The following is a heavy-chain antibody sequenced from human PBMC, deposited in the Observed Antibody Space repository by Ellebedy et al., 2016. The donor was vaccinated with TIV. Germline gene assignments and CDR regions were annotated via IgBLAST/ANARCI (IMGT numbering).Heavy chain of an antibody. CDR1: GFTFSDYA. D-gene: IGHD3-3*01. V-gene: IGHV3-30-3*02. J-gene: IGHJ4*02. CDR2: ISYDGSNK. Sequence: GGSLRLSCAASGFTFSDYAMHWVRQAPGKGLEWVAVISYDGSNKYYADSVKGRFTISRDNSKNTLYLQMNSLRAEDTAVYYCAKPQPPYDFWSSYYFDYWGQGTLVTVSS. CDR3: AKPQPPYDFWSSYYFDY.